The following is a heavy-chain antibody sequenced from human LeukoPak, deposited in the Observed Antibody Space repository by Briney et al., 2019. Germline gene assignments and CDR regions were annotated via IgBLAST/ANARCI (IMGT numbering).Heavy chain of an antibody. CDR1: GGSISSYY. CDR3: ARVLGYCSGGSCSGWFDP. D-gene: IGHD2-15*01. V-gene: IGHV4-59*01. Sequence: SETLSLTCTVSGGSISSYYWSWIRQPPGKGLEWIGYIYYSGTTNYNPSLKSRVTMSVDTSKNQFSLKLSSVTAADTAVYYCARVLGYCSGGSCSGWFDPWGQGTLVTVSS. J-gene: IGHJ5*02. CDR2: IYYSGTT.